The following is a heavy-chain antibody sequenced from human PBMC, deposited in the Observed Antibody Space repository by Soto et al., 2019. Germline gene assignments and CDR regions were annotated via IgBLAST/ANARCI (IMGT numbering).Heavy chain of an antibody. V-gene: IGHV1-58*01. Sequence: SVKVSCKASGFTFTSSAVQWVRQARGQRLEWIGWIVVGSGNTNYAQKFQERVTITRDMSTSTAYMELSSLRSEDTAVYYCAAELVAVAGLDAFDIWGQGTMVT. CDR1: GFTFTSSA. CDR2: IVVGSGNT. CDR3: AAELVAVAGLDAFDI. J-gene: IGHJ3*02. D-gene: IGHD6-19*01.